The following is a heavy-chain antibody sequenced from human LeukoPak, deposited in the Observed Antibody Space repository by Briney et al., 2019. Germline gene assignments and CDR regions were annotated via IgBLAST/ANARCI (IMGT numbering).Heavy chain of an antibody. CDR3: ARVVAGYSSSWYSGYFDY. J-gene: IGHJ4*02. CDR1: GGTFSSYA. Sequence: GASVKVSCKASGGTFSSYAISWVRQPPGQGLEWVGRIIPILGIANCAQKFQGRVTINAEEYTSTAYMELSSLRSEDTAVYYCARVVAGYSSSWYSGYFDYWGQGTLVTVCS. CDR2: IIPILGIA. D-gene: IGHD6-13*01. V-gene: IGHV1-69*04.